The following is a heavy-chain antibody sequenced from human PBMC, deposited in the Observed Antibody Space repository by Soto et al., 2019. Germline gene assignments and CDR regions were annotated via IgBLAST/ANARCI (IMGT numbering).Heavy chain of an antibody. Sequence: PGGSLRLSCAASGFTFGSYAMHWVRQAPGKGLEWVAVIAYDGRNKYYADSVKGRFTISRDNSKNTMYLPMNSLSIEDTAVYYCARELDRVFDYWGQGTLVTVSS. CDR2: IAYDGRNK. V-gene: IGHV3-30*04. CDR1: GFTFGSYA. J-gene: IGHJ4*02. CDR3: ARELDRVFDY. D-gene: IGHD1-1*01.